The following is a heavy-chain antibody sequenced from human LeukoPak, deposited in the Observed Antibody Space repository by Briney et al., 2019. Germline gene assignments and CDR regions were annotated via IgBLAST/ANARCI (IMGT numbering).Heavy chain of an antibody. CDR2: IYHSEST. V-gene: IGHV4-4*02. CDR1: GGSISSSNW. Sequence: SGTLSLTCAVSGGSISSSNWWSWVRQPPGKGLEWIGEIYHSESTNYNPSLKSRVTISVDKSKNQFSLKLSSVTAADTAVYYCARVGPRGYSGQYYFDYWGQGTLVTVSS. J-gene: IGHJ4*02. CDR3: ARVGPRGYSGQYYFDY. D-gene: IGHD5-18*01.